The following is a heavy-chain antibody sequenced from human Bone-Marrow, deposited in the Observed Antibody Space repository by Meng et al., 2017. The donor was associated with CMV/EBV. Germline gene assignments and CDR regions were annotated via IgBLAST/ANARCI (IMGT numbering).Heavy chain of an antibody. V-gene: IGHV1-46*01. CDR1: GYTFTSYY. Sequence: ASVKVSCKVSGYTFTSYYMHWVRQAPGQGLEWMGIINPSGGSTSYAQKFQGRVTMTRDTSTSTVYMELSSLRSEDTAVYYCARGRDGYARKKDAFDIWGQTTMATVSS. CDR2: INPSGGST. J-gene: IGHJ3*02. CDR3: ARGRDGYARKKDAFDI. D-gene: IGHD5-24*01.